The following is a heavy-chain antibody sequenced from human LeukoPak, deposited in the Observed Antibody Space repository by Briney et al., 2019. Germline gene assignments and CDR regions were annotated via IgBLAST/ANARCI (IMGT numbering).Heavy chain of an antibody. CDR1: GFTFDSYA. CDR2: VTGTGGNT. CDR3: AKVHGSGSYRFDF. D-gene: IGHD3-10*01. V-gene: IGHV3-23*01. J-gene: IGHJ4*02. Sequence: GGSLRLSCDGSGFTFDSYAMSWVRQSPGKGLEWVSAVTGTGGNTYHADSVKDRFTISRDNSKNTVYLQMNSLRAEDTAIYYCAKVHGSGSYRFDFWGQGTLVTVSS.